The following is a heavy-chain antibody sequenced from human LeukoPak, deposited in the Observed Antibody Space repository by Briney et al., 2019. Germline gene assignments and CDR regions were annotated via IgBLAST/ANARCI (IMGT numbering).Heavy chain of an antibody. J-gene: IGHJ5*02. Sequence: ASVKVSCKASGYTFTGYYMHWVRQAPGQGLEWMGWINPNSGGTNYAQKFQGRVTMTRDTSISTAYMELSRLRSDDTAVYYCARVRGRWGLYNWFDPWGQGTLATVSS. V-gene: IGHV1-2*02. D-gene: IGHD3-16*01. CDR3: ARVRGRWGLYNWFDP. CDR1: GYTFTGYY. CDR2: INPNSGGT.